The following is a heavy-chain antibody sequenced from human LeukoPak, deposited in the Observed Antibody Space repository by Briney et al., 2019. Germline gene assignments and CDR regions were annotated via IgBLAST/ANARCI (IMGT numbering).Heavy chain of an antibody. V-gene: IGHV3-74*01. CDR1: GFTFSSYW. CDR2: INPGGSSI. D-gene: IGHD1-14*01. Sequence: GGSLRLSCAASGFTFSSYWMHWVRQVPGKGLVWVARINPGGSSITYADSVKGRFTISRDNAKNTLYLQMDSLRAEDTGVYHCAKSNQADDYWGQGTLVTVSS. CDR3: AKSNQADDY. J-gene: IGHJ4*02.